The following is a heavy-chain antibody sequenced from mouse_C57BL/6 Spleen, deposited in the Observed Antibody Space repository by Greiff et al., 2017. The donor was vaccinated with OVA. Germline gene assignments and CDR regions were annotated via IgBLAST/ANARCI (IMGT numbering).Heavy chain of an antibody. V-gene: IGHV1-52*01. CDR2: IDPSDSET. CDR1: GYTFTSYW. Sequence: VQLQQPGAELVRPGSSVKLSCKASGYTFTSYWMHWVKQRPIQGLEWIGNIDPSDSETHYNQKFKDKATLTVDKSSSTAYMQLSSLTSEDSAVYYCAREIYDGYYGYFDVWGTGTTVTVSS. D-gene: IGHD2-3*01. CDR3: AREIYDGYYGYFDV. J-gene: IGHJ1*03.